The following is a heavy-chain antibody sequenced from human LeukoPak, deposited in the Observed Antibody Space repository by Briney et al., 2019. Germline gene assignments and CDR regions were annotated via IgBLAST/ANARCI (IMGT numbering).Heavy chain of an antibody. CDR2: IIPISGTA. Sequence: ASVKVSCKASGYTFTSYDINWVRQAPGQGLEWMGGIIPISGTANNAQKFQGRVTITADESTSTAYIELSSLRSEDTAVYYCARERASGTLNDAFDVWGQGTMVTVSS. J-gene: IGHJ3*01. CDR1: GYTFTSYD. V-gene: IGHV1-69*13. CDR3: ARERASGTLNDAFDV. D-gene: IGHD1-26*01.